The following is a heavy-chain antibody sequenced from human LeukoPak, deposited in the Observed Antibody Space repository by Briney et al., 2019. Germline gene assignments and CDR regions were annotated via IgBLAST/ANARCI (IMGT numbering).Heavy chain of an antibody. D-gene: IGHD2-8*01. Sequence: GSLRLSCAASGFTFSSYWMSWVRQAPGKGLEWVANIKQDGSEKYYVDSVKGRFTISRDNAKNSLYLQMNSLRAEDTAVYYCARVPGTTNGVCCSYYYYYMDVWGKGTTVTVSS. CDR2: IKQDGSEK. V-gene: IGHV3-7*01. J-gene: IGHJ6*03. CDR3: ARVPGTTNGVCCSYYYYYMDV. CDR1: GFTFSSYW.